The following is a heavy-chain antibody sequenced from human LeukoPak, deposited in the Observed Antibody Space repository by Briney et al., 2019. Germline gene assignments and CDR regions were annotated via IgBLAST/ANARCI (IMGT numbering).Heavy chain of an antibody. V-gene: IGHV1-2*02. Sequence: GASVKVSCKASGYTFTGYYMHWVRQAPGQGLEWMGWINPNSGGTNYAQKFQGRVTMTSDTSISTAYMELSRLRSDDTAVYYCATEPLCSGGSCTRLGWFDPWGQGTLVTVSS. CDR2: INPNSGGT. CDR3: ATEPLCSGGSCTRLGWFDP. J-gene: IGHJ5*02. D-gene: IGHD2-15*01. CDR1: GYTFTGYY.